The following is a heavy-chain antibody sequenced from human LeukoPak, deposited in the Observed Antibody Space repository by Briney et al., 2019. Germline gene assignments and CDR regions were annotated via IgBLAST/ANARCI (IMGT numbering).Heavy chain of an antibody. Sequence: GTSVKVSCKVSGYTLTELSMHWVRQAPGKGLEWMGGFDPEDGETIYAQKFQGRVTMTEDTSTDTAYMELSSLRSEDTAVYYCATRLYYGSGMGYWGQGTLVTVSS. CDR2: FDPEDGET. D-gene: IGHD3-10*01. CDR3: ATRLYYGSGMGY. CDR1: GYTLTELS. J-gene: IGHJ4*02. V-gene: IGHV1-24*01.